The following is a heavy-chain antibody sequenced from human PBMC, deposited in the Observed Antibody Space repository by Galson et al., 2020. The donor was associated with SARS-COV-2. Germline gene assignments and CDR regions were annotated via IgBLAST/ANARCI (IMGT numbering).Heavy chain of an antibody. CDR2: MNPNSGNT. CDR1: GYTFTSYD. V-gene: IGHV1-8*01. D-gene: IGHD2-2*01. J-gene: IGHJ4*01. CDR3: VRGGPYCSSSSCYLN. Sequence: ASVKVSCKASGYTFTSYDINWVRQATGQGLEWMGWMNPNSGNTGYKQNFQGRVTMTRDTSTSTAYMELSSLRSEDTAVYYCVRGGPYCSSSSCYLNWGQGTPVTVSS.